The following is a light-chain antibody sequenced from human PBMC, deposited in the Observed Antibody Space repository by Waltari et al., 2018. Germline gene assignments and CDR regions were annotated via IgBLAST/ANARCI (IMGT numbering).Light chain of an antibody. CDR1: SSNIGAGYD. J-gene: IGLJ3*02. Sequence: QSVLTQPPSVSGAPGQRVTISCTWSSSNIGAGYDVHWYQQLPGTAPKLLIYGNSNRPSGVPDRFSGSKSGTSAFLAITGLQAEDEADYYCQSYDSSQGVFGGGTKLTVL. CDR2: GNS. V-gene: IGLV1-40*01. CDR3: QSYDSSQGV.